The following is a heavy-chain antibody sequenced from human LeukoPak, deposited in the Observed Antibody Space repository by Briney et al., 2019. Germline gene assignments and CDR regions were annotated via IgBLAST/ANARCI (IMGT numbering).Heavy chain of an antibody. CDR1: GGSISSSSYY. V-gene: IGHV4-39*01. CDR3: ASQGRKNYDSSGYYYAS. CDR2: IYYSGST. J-gene: IGHJ4*02. D-gene: IGHD3-22*01. Sequence: SETLSLTCTVSGGSISSSSYYWGWIRQPPGKGLEWIWSIYYSGSTYYNPSLKSRVTISVDTSKNQFSLKLSSVTAADTAVYYCASQGRKNYDSSGYYYASWGQGTLVTVSS.